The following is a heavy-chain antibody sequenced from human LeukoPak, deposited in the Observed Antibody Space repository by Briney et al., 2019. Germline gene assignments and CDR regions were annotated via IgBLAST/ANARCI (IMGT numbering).Heavy chain of an antibody. J-gene: IGHJ4*02. Sequence: GGSLRLSCAASGFTFNSYAMSWVRQAPGKGLEWVSVIYSVGSTYYADSVKGRITISRDNSKNTLYLQMNSLRAEDTAVYYCARDRDYGGFDYWGQGTLVTVSS. CDR2: IYSVGST. V-gene: IGHV3-53*01. CDR3: ARDRDYGGFDY. D-gene: IGHD4-17*01. CDR1: GFTFNSYA.